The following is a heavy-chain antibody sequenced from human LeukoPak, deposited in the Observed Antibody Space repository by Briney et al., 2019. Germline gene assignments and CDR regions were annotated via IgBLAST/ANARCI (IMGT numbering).Heavy chain of an antibody. J-gene: IGHJ4*02. CDR2: IYSGGST. V-gene: IGHV3-66*01. CDR1: AFSLNAYN. CDR3: ATARSFDY. Sequence: GGSLRLSCAASAFSLNAYNMNWVRQAPGKGLEWVSVIYSGGSTYYADSVKGRFTISRDNSKNTLYLQMNSLRAEDTAVYYCATARSFDYWGQGTLVTVSS.